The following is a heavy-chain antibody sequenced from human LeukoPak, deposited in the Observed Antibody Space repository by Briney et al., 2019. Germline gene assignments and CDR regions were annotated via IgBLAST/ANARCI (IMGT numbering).Heavy chain of an antibody. V-gene: IGHV1-2*02. CDR2: INPNSGGT. CDR3: ARNSEDYYDSSGPFDP. J-gene: IGHJ5*02. CDR1: GGIFSNHA. D-gene: IGHD3-22*01. Sequence: ASVKVSCKASGGIFSNHAVTWVRQAPGQGLEWMGWINPNSGGTNYAQKLQGRVTMTRDTSISTAYMELSRLRSDDTAVYYCARNSEDYYDSSGPFDPWGQGTLVTVSS.